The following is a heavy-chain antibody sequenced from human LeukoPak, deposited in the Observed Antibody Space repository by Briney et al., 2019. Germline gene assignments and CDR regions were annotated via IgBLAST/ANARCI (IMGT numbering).Heavy chain of an antibody. CDR1: GGSISSYY. Sequence: NASETLSLTCTVSGGSISSYYWSWIRQPAGKGLQWIGRISTSGSTNYNPPLKSRVTMSVDTSKNQFSLKLSSVTAADTAVYYCARATPMIVVAWGQGTLVTVSS. J-gene: IGHJ4*02. D-gene: IGHD3-22*01. V-gene: IGHV4-4*07. CDR2: ISTSGST. CDR3: ARATPMIVVA.